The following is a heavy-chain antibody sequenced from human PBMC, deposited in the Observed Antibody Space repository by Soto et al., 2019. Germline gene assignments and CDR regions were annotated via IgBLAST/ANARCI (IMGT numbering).Heavy chain of an antibody. V-gene: IGHV3-30*18. CDR3: AKDLWGFGELLLEAPGDFDI. CDR1: GFTFSSYG. CDR2: ISYDGSNK. D-gene: IGHD3-10*01. Sequence: GGSLRLSCAASGFTFSSYGMHWVRQAPGKGLEWVAVISYDGSNKYYADSVKGRFTISRDNSKNTLYLQMNSLRAEDTAVYYCAKDLWGFGELLLEAPGDFDIWGQGTMVTVSS. J-gene: IGHJ3*02.